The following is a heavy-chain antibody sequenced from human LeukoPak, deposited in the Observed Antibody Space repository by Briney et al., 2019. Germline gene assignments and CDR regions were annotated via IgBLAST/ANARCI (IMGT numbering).Heavy chain of an antibody. Sequence: GGSLRLSCAASGFTFSSYSMNWVRQAPGKGLEWVSSISSSSSYIYYADSVKGQFTISRDNAKNSLYLQMNSLRAEDTAVYYCARDRHLLRYFDWLRAGDYWGQGTLVTVSS. D-gene: IGHD3-9*01. CDR1: GFTFSSYS. CDR2: ISSSSSYI. J-gene: IGHJ4*02. CDR3: ARDRHLLRYFDWLRAGDY. V-gene: IGHV3-21*01.